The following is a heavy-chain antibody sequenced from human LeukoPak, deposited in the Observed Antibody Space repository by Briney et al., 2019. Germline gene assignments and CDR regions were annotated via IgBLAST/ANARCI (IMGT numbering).Heavy chain of an antibody. CDR3: ATGKRRYSN. CDR2: ISSSGGST. D-gene: IGHD3-9*01. Sequence: PGGSLRLSCAASGFTFSDSCMSWIRQAPGKGLEWLSYISSSGGSTYYAVSVKGRFTISRDNANNSLYLQMNSLRADDTAIYYCATGKRRYSNWGQGTLVTVSS. J-gene: IGHJ4*02. V-gene: IGHV3-11*01. CDR1: GFTFSDSC.